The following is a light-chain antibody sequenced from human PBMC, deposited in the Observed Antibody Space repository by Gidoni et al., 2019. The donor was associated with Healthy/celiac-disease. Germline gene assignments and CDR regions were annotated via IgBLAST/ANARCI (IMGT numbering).Light chain of an antibody. CDR3: QQYDNLPRT. Sequence: DIHMTQSPSSLSASVGDRVTITCQASQDISNYLNWYQKKPGKAPKLLIYDASNVETGVTSRFSGSGSGTDFTVNISRLQPEDIATYYCQQYDNLPRTFGPGTKVDIK. CDR2: DAS. J-gene: IGKJ3*01. V-gene: IGKV1-33*01. CDR1: QDISNY.